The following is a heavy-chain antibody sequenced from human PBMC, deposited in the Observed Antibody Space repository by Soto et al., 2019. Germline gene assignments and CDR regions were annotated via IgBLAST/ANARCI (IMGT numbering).Heavy chain of an antibody. J-gene: IGHJ5*02. CDR1: GYGFTSNG. CDR3: TRDSSSSWYDNRFDP. D-gene: IGHD6-13*01. Sequence: GASVNASSTARGYGFTSNGMWWLRQAPGQGLEWMGWISAYNGNTNYAQKLQGRVTMTTDTSTSTAYMELRSLRADDTAVYYCTRDSSSSWYDNRFDPWGQGTLVTVSS. CDR2: ISAYNGNT. V-gene: IGHV1-18*01.